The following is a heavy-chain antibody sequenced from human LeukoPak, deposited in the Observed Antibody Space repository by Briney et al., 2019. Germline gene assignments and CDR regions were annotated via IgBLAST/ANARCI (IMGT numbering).Heavy chain of an antibody. CDR1: GFTFSSYA. CDR2: ISGSGGST. D-gene: IGHD2-2*01. J-gene: IGHJ6*03. Sequence: PGGSLRLSCAASGFTFSSYAMSWVRQAPGKGLEWVSAISGSGGSTYYADSVKGRFTISRDNSKNSLYLQMNSLRAEDTALYYCAREGIVVVPAATYYYYYMDVWGEGTTVTVSS. V-gene: IGHV3-23*01. CDR3: AREGIVVVPAATYYYYYMDV.